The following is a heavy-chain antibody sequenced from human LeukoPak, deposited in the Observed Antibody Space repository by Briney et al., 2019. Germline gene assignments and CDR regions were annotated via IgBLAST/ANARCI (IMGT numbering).Heavy chain of an antibody. CDR2: IIPIFGTA. J-gene: IGHJ6*03. Sequence: VKVSCKASGGTFSSYAISWVRQAPGQGLEWMGGIIPIFGTANYAQKFQDRVTITADESTSTAYMELSSLRSEDTALYYCARGGDILTGYYHYYMDVWGKGTTVTISS. CDR3: ARGGDILTGYYHYYMDV. CDR1: GGTFSSYA. V-gene: IGHV1-69*01. D-gene: IGHD3-9*01.